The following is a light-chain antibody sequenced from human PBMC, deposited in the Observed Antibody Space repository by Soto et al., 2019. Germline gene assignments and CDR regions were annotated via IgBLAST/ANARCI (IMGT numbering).Light chain of an antibody. J-gene: IGLJ2*01. CDR3: AAWDARVDGVL. CDR1: NSNIGRNT. CDR2: SND. V-gene: IGLV1-44*01. Sequence: QSVLTQPPSASGTPGQRVTISFSGSNSNIGRNTVNWYQQLPGAAPKLLISSNDQRPSGVPDRFSGSKSGTSASLAISGLQSEDEADYFCAAWDARVDGVLFGGGTQLTVL.